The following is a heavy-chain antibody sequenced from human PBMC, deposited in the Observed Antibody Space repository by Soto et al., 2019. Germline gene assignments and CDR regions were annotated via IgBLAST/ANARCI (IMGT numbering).Heavy chain of an antibody. CDR3: RCGGDCLDYYGMDV. CDR2: IIPIFGTA. D-gene: IGHD2-21*02. CDR1: GGTFSSYA. J-gene: IGHJ6*02. V-gene: IGHV1-69*13. Sequence: SVKVSCKASGGTFSSYAISWVRQAPGQGLEWMGGIIPIFGTANYAQKFQGRVTITADESTSTAYMELSSLRSEDTAVYYCRCGGDCLDYYGMDVWGQGTTVTVSS.